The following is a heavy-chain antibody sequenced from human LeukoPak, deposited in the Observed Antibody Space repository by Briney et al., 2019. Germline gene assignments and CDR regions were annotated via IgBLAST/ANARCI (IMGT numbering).Heavy chain of an antibody. CDR3: ANGPGGIPVGGLSTP. V-gene: IGHV3-23*01. Sequence: PGGSLRLSCAASGFTFSSYAMSWVRQAPGKGLEWVSAISGSGGSTYYADSVKGRFTISRDNSKNTLYLRMNSLRAEDTAVYYWANGPGGIPVGGLSTPWGQGTLVTVSS. D-gene: IGHD6-19*01. CDR1: GFTFSSYA. CDR2: ISGSGGST. J-gene: IGHJ5*02.